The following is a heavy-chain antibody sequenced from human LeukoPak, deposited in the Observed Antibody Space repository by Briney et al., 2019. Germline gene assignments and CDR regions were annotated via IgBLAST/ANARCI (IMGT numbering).Heavy chain of an antibody. Sequence: GGSLRLSCAASGFTVSSNYMSWVRQAPGKGLEWVSVISGSGGSTYYADSVKGRFTISRDNSKNTLYLQMNSLRAEDTAVYYCAKDPKWFGEFPRWFDPWGQGTLVTVSS. D-gene: IGHD3-10*01. J-gene: IGHJ5*02. CDR1: GFTVSSNY. CDR2: ISGSGGST. V-gene: IGHV3-23*01. CDR3: AKDPKWFGEFPRWFDP.